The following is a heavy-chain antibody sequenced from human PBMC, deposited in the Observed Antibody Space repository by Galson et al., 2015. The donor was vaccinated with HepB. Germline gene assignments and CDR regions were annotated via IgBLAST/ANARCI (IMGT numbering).Heavy chain of an antibody. CDR2: INPSGGST. V-gene: IGHV1-46*01. Sequence: SVTVSCKASGSTFTSYYMHWVRQAPGQGLEWMGIINPSGGSTSYAQKFQGRVTMTGDTSTSTVYMELSSLRSEDTAVYYCARELGGSGRDYGMDVWGQGTTVTVSS. CDR3: ARELGGSGRDYGMDV. J-gene: IGHJ6*02. D-gene: IGHD2-15*01. CDR1: GSTFTSYY.